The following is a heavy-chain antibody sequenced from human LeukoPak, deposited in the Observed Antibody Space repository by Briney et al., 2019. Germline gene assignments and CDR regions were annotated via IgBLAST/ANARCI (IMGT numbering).Heavy chain of an antibody. V-gene: IGHV3-23*01. CDR1: GFTFSSYA. D-gene: IGHD2-2*01. Sequence: PGGSLRLSCAASGFTFSSYAMSWVRQDPGKGLEWVSAISGSGGSTYYADSVKGRFTISRDNSKNTLYLQLNSLRAEDTAVYYCAKDSCSSTSCYFDYWGQGTLVTVSS. CDR3: AKDSCSSTSCYFDY. CDR2: ISGSGGST. J-gene: IGHJ4*02.